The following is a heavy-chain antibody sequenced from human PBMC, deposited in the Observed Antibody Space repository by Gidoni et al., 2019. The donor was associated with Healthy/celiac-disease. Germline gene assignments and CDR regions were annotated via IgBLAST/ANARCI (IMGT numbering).Heavy chain of an antibody. V-gene: IGHV1-2*02. Sequence: QVQLVQSGAEVKKPGASVKVSCKASGYTFTGYYMHWVRQAPGQGLEWMGWINPNSGGTNYAQKVQGRVTMTRDTSISTAYMELSRLRSDDTAVYYCARQLPYDILTGSLPFDYWGQGTLVTVSS. CDR2: INPNSGGT. CDR3: ARQLPYDILTGSLPFDY. CDR1: GYTFTGYY. D-gene: IGHD3-9*01. J-gene: IGHJ4*02.